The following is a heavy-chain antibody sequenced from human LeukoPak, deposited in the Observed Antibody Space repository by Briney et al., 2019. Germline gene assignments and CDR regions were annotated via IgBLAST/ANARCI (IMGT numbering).Heavy chain of an antibody. CDR2: IRSKTDGGTT. V-gene: IGHV3-15*01. CDR1: GFTFSNAW. Sequence: GGFLRLSCAASGFTFSNAWMNWVRQAPGKGLEWVGLIRSKTDGGTTDYAAPVKGRFTISRDDSENTLYLQMNSLKTEDTAVYYCRSGSGQGALDYWGQGTLVTVSS. J-gene: IGHJ4*02. D-gene: IGHD2-15*01. CDR3: RSGSGQGALDY.